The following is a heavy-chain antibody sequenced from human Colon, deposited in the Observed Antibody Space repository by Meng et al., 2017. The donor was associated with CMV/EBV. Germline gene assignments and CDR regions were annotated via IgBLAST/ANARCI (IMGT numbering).Heavy chain of an antibody. CDR2: ISSGGHTI. V-gene: IGHV3-48*03. Sequence: SLKISCSASGFSFSSYEMNWVRQAPGKGLEWVSYISSGGHTIHYADSVKGRFTITRDNTNNSLYLQMSSLRADDTAVYYCARDPSLITISGVVTYGMDVWGPGTTVTVSS. CDR1: GFSFSSYE. D-gene: IGHD3-3*01. J-gene: IGHJ6*02. CDR3: ARDPSLITISGVVTYGMDV.